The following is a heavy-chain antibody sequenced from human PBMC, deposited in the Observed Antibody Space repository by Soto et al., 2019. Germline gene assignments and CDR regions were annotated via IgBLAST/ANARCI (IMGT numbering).Heavy chain of an antibody. CDR2: IIPIFGTA. Sequence: ASVKVFCKASGGTFSSYSINWVRQAPGQGLEWMGEIIPIFGTANYAQKFQGRVTITADESTSTAYMELSSLRSEDTAVYYCARDGGRHSGGIDYWGQGTLVTVSS. D-gene: IGHD1-26*01. V-gene: IGHV1-69*13. CDR3: ARDGGRHSGGIDY. J-gene: IGHJ4*02. CDR1: GGTFSSYS.